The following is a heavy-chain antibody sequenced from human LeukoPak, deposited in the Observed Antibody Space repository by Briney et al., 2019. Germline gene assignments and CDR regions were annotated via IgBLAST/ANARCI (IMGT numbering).Heavy chain of an antibody. CDR1: GYTFTGYY. Sequence: ASVKVSCKASGYTFTGYYMHWVRQAPGQGLEWMGWINPNSGGTNYAQKFQGRVTITADESTSTAYMELSSLRSEDTAVYYCARVWDSSGYYDYWGQGTLVTVSS. J-gene: IGHJ4*02. V-gene: IGHV1-2*02. CDR3: ARVWDSSGYYDY. D-gene: IGHD3-22*01. CDR2: INPNSGGT.